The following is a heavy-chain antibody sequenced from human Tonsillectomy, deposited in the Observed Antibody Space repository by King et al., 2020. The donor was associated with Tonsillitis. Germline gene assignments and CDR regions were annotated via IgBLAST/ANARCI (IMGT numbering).Heavy chain of an antibody. J-gene: IGHJ6*02. Sequence: QLQESGPGLVKPSETLSLTCTVSGGSISSSSYYWGWIRQPPGKGLEWIGNIYYSGSTYYNPSLKSRVTISVDTSKNQFSLKLGSVTAADTAVYYCARRYYDSRAYYYYGMDVWGQGTTVTVSS. D-gene: IGHD3-22*01. CDR1: GGSISSSSYY. V-gene: IGHV4-39*01. CDR2: IYYSGST. CDR3: ARRYYDSRAYYYYGMDV.